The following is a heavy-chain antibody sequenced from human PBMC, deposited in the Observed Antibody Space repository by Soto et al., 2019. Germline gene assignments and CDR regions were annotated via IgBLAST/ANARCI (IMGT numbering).Heavy chain of an antibody. J-gene: IGHJ4*02. CDR1: GGSVSSGSYY. V-gene: IGHV4-61*01. Sequence: NPSETLSLTCTVSGGSVSSGSYYWSWIRQPPGKGLEWIGYIYYSGSTNYNPSLKSRVTISVDTSKNQFSLKLSSVTAADTAVYYCARYRVFGAGDYFDYWGQGALVTVSS. CDR3: ARYRVFGAGDYFDY. CDR2: IYYSGST. D-gene: IGHD3-3*01.